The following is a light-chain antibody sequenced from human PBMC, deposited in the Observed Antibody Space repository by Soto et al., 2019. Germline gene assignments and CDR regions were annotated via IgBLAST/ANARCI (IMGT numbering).Light chain of an antibody. Sequence: QSALTQPASVSGSPGQSISISSTGTSSDIGGYNYVSWYQQHPGKAPKLMIYGVSNRPSGVSNRFSGSKSGNTASLTISGLQAEDEADYYCSSYTSSSTLAVFGGGTQLTVL. J-gene: IGLJ2*01. CDR3: SSYTSSSTLAV. CDR1: SSDIGGYNY. V-gene: IGLV2-14*01. CDR2: GVS.